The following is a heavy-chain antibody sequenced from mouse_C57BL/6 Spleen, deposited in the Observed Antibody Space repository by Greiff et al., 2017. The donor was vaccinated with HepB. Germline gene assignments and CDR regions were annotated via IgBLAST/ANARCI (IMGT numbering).Heavy chain of an antibody. V-gene: IGHV1-64*01. CDR1: GYTFTSYW. Sequence: VQLQQPGAELVKPGASVKLSCKASGYTFTSYWMHWVKQRPGQGLEWIGMIHPNSGSTNYNEKFKSKATLTVDKSSSTAYMQLSSLTSEDAAVYYCASSGTTVVGDYAMDYWGQGTSVTVSS. CDR2: IHPNSGST. CDR3: ASSGTTVVGDYAMDY. D-gene: IGHD1-1*01. J-gene: IGHJ4*01.